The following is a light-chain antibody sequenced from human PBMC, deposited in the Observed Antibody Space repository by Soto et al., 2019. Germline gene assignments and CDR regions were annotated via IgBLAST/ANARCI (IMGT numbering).Light chain of an antibody. Sequence: DIHMTQSPSTLSASVRDRVTITCRASQSVSPWLASYQQKPGKAPRLLIYQASTLESGVPSRFSGSGAGTEFTLSISSLQADDFATYYCQQYHSYPYTFGQGTKLEV. CDR2: QAS. J-gene: IGKJ2*01. V-gene: IGKV1-5*03. CDR3: QQYHSYPYT. CDR1: QSVSPW.